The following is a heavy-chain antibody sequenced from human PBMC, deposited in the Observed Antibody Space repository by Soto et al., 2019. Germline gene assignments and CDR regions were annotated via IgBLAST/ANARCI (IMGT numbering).Heavy chain of an antibody. Sequence: ASVKVSCKASGYSFRNFGMHWVRQAPGQRLEWMGWINVGNGNTAYSQKFQGRVTMTEDTSTDTAYMELSSLRSEDTAVYYCATDGCSGGSCYSGVFGYWGQGTQVTVSS. CDR2: INVGNGNT. J-gene: IGHJ4*02. V-gene: IGHV1-3*01. CDR1: GYSFRNFG. CDR3: ATDGCSGGSCYSGVFGY. D-gene: IGHD2-15*01.